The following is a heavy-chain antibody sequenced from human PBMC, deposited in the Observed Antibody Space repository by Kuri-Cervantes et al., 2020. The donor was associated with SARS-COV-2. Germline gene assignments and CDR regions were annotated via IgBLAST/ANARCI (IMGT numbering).Heavy chain of an antibody. CDR1: GCSISSSSYY. V-gene: IGHV4-39*01. Sequence: ESLKISCPVSGCSISSSSYYWGWISQPPGKGLEWIGSIYYRGRTYYNPSLKSRVTISVDTSKNQFSLKLSSVTAADTAVYYWASLTTVRITIFGVVPADRSLDYWGQGTLVTVSS. CDR3: ASLTTVRITIFGVVPADRSLDY. D-gene: IGHD3-3*01. CDR2: IYYRGRT. J-gene: IGHJ4*02.